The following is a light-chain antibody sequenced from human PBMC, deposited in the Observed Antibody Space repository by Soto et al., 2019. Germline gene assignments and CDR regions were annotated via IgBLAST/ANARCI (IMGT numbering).Light chain of an antibody. J-gene: IGLJ2*01. CDR3: QVWDRSSGDVI. CDR1: SIGSKS. Sequence: SYELTQPPSVSLAPGQTASITCGGNSIGSKSVHWYQQKPGQAPIVVIYYDSDRPSGIPERFAGSNSGNTATLTISRVEARDEADYYCQVWDRSSGDVIFGEGTKLTVL. CDR2: YDS. V-gene: IGLV3-21*04.